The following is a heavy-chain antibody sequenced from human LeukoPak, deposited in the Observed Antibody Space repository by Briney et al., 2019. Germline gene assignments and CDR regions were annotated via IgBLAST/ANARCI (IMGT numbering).Heavy chain of an antibody. CDR2: IYYSGST. Sequence: PSETLSLTCTVSGGSISSSSYYWGWIRQPPGKGLEWIGSIYYSGSTYYNPSLKSRVTISVDTSKNQFSLKLSSVTAADTAVYYCARDLPSIPWGQGTLVTVSS. CDR1: GGSISSSSYY. J-gene: IGHJ5*02. CDR3: ARDLPSIP. V-gene: IGHV4-39*07.